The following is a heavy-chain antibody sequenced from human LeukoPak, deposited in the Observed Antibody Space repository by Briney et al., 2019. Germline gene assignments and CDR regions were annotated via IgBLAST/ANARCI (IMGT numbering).Heavy chain of an antibody. CDR2: ISSNGDNT. CDR1: GFTFSTYV. J-gene: IGHJ4*02. CDR3: ASGRQLGY. V-gene: IGHV3-64D*06. D-gene: IGHD6-13*01. Sequence: GGSLRLSCSVFGFTFSTYVMHWVRQAPGKGLEYVSAISSNGDNTYYADSVKGRFTISRDNSKNTLYLQMSSLRAEDTAVYYCASGRQLGYWGQGTLVTVSS.